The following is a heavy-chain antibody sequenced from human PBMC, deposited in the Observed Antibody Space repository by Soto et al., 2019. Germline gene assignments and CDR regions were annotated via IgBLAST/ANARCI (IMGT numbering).Heavy chain of an antibody. V-gene: IGHV1-69*12. CDR2: IIPIFATA. CDR1: GGTFSSYA. J-gene: IGHJ6*02. Sequence: QVQLVQSGAEVKKPGSSVKVSCKASGGTFSSYAISWVRQAPGQGLEWMGGIIPIFATANYAQKFQGRVTITADESTSTAYMELSSLRSEYTAVYYCARDPAARNVVPFYYYYGMDVWGQGTTVTVSS. CDR3: ARDPAARNVVPFYYYYGMDV. D-gene: IGHD6-6*01.